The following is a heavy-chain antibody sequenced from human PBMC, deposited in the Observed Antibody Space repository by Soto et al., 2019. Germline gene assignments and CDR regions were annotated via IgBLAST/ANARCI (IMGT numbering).Heavy chain of an antibody. V-gene: IGHV3-30*03. J-gene: IGHJ5*02. CDR1: GFTFSSYG. D-gene: IGHD3-10*01. CDR2: ISYDGSNK. Sequence: GGSLRLSCAASGFTFSSYGMHWVRQAPGKGLEWVAIISYDGSNKYYADSVKGRFTISRDNSKNTLYLQMNSLRAEDTAVYYCAVRRGQFEPWGQGTLVTVSS. CDR3: AVRRGQFEP.